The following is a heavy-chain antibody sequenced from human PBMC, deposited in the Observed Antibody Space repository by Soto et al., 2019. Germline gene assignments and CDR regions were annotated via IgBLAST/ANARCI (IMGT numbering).Heavy chain of an antibody. Sequence: XATLSLTCTVSGGSISSYYWSWIRQPAGKGLEWIGRIYTSGSTNYNPSLKSRVTMSVDTSKNQFSLKLSSVTAADTAVYYCARQRLVASWFDPWGQGTLVTVSS. CDR3: ARQRLVASWFDP. CDR1: GGSISSYY. J-gene: IGHJ5*02. D-gene: IGHD6-6*01. V-gene: IGHV4-4*07. CDR2: IYTSGST.